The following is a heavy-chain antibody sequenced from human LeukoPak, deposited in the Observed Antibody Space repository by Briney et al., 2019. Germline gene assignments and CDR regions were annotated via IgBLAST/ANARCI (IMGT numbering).Heavy chain of an antibody. CDR1: GFTFSSYS. CDR3: AKATDVWFGELFDYYYGMDV. Sequence: TGGSLRLSCAASGFTFSSYSMNWVRQAPGKGLEWVSAISGSGGSTYYADSVKGRFTISRDNSKNTLYLQMNSLRAEDTAVYYCAKATDVWFGELFDYYYGMDVWGQGTTVTVSS. V-gene: IGHV3-23*01. J-gene: IGHJ6*02. CDR2: ISGSGGST. D-gene: IGHD3-10*01.